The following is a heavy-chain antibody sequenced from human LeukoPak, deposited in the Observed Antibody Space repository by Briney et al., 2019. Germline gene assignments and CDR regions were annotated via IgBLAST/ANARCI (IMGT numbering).Heavy chain of an antibody. CDR1: GFTFSNYA. CDR2: IYYSGST. J-gene: IGHJ6*03. V-gene: IGHV4-39*07. D-gene: IGHD3-10*01. Sequence: GSLRLSCAASGFTFSNYAMSWVRLSPGKGLEWIGSIYYSGSTYYNPSLKSRVTISVDTSKNQFSLKLSSVTAADTAVYYCARGITMVRGVRYMDVWGKGTTVTVSS. CDR3: ARGITMVRGVRYMDV.